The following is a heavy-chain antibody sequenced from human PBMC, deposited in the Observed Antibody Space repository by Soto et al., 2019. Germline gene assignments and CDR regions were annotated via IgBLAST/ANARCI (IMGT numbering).Heavy chain of an antibody. V-gene: IGHV2-5*02. CDR2: IYWDDDK. Sequence: QITLNESGPTLVKPTQTLTLTCTFSGFSLGTYGVGVGWIRQPPGKALEWLALIYWDDDKRYSPSLKSRLTTTKDTSKRQVFLTLTNMDPVDTATYSCAHRGGGIVDWYVDLWGRGTPVIVSS. D-gene: IGHD1-26*01. CDR3: AHRGGGIVDWYVDL. J-gene: IGHJ2*01. CDR1: GFSLGTYGVG.